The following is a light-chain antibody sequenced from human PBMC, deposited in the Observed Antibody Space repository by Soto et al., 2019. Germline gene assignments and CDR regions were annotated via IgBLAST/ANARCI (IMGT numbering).Light chain of an antibody. V-gene: IGKV1-5*01. CDR2: DAS. Sequence: DIQMTQSPSTLSASVGDRVTITCRASQSISSWLAWYQQKPGKAPKLLIYDASSLESGVPSRFSGSGSGTEFTLTISSLQPDDFATYYCQKYNSYSGTLGQGTKVESK. CDR1: QSISSW. CDR3: QKYNSYSGT. J-gene: IGKJ1*01.